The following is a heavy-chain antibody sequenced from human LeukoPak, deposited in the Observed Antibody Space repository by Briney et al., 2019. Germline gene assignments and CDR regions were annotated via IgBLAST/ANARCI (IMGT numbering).Heavy chain of an antibody. CDR2: IFGGGGT. V-gene: IGHV3-23*01. D-gene: IGHD4-17*01. CDR3: AKGSIYGDYGDFDH. CDR1: GFTFSSYA. Sequence: GGSLRLSCAASGFTFSSYAMSWVRQAPGKGLEWVSVIFGGGGTYYGDSVRGRFTISRDNSDNTLYLQMNSLRADDTAVYYCAKGSIYGDYGDFDHWGQGTLVTVSS. J-gene: IGHJ4*02.